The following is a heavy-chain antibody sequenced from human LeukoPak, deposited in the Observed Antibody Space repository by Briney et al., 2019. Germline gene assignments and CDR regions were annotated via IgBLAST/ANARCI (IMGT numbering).Heavy chain of an antibody. D-gene: IGHD3-16*02. V-gene: IGHV1-69*13. CDR3: ARDILRLGELSPSYYFDY. J-gene: IGHJ4*02. CDR1: GGTFSSYA. CDR2: IIPIFGTA. Sequence: ASVTVSCKVSGGTFSSYAISWVRQAPGQGLEWMGGIIPIFGTANYAQKFQGRVTITADESTSTAYMELSSLRSEDTAVYYCARDILRLGELSPSYYFDYWGQGTLVTVSS.